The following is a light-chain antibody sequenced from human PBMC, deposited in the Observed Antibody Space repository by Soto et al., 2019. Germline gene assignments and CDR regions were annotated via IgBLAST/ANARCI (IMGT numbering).Light chain of an antibody. V-gene: IGKV3-20*01. CDR3: QQYGSSPLT. CDR1: QSVSSSY. CDR2: GAT. Sequence: EIVLKQSPGTLSLSPGERATLSCRASQSVSSSYLAWYQQKPGQAPRFLIYGATTRASGIPDRFSGSGSGTDFTLTISRLEPEDFAVYYCQQYGSSPLTCGGGTKVEIK. J-gene: IGKJ4*01.